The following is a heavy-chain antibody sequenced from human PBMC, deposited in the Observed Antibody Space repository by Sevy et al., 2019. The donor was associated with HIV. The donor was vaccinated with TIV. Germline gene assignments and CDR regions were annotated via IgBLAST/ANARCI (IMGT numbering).Heavy chain of an antibody. Sequence: GGSLRLSCVASGFSLNTYWMLWVRQAPGKGLEWVANINQDASVKYYTDSVKGRFTISRDNARNLVSLQMNILRVEDTAIYYCVRAIATVDSFWGQGTLVTVSS. V-gene: IGHV3-7*01. D-gene: IGHD6-13*01. CDR3: VRAIATVDSF. CDR2: INQDASVK. J-gene: IGHJ4*02. CDR1: GFSLNTYW.